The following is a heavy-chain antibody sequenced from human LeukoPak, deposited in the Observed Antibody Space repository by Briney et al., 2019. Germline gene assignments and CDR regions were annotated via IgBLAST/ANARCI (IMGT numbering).Heavy chain of an antibody. J-gene: IGHJ4*02. D-gene: IGHD3-22*01. V-gene: IGHV4-34*01. CDR2: INHSGST. CDR1: GGSFSGYY. Sequence: SETLSLTCAVYGGSFSGYYWSWIRQPPGKGLEWIGEINHSGSTNYNPSLKSRVTISVERPKNQFSLKLSSVTAADTAVYYCARDLGRKRRALYYYDDSSPAYYFDSWGQGILVTVSS. CDR3: ARDLGRKRRALYYYDDSSPAYYFDS.